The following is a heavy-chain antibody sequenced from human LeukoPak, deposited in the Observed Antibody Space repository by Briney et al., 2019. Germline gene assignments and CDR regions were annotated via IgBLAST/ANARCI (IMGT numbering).Heavy chain of an antibody. D-gene: IGHD4-17*01. Sequence: GGSLRLSCAASGFTFSSYWMSWVRQAPGKGLEWVANIKQDGSEKYYVDSVKGRFTISRDNAKNSLYLQMNSLRAEDTAVYYCARPLGYGDYIPLEYWGQGTLVTVSS. CDR2: IKQDGSEK. J-gene: IGHJ4*02. CDR1: GFTFSSYW. CDR3: ARPLGYGDYIPLEY. V-gene: IGHV3-7*01.